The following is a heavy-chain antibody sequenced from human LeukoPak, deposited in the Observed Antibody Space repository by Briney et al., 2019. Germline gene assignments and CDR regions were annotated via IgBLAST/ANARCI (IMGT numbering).Heavy chain of an antibody. CDR2: IIPIFGTG. V-gene: IGHV1-69*05. Sequence: ASVKLSCKASGGTFSSYGISWVRQAPGQGLEWMGGIIPIFGTGNYAQKFQGRVTITTDESTSTAHMELSSLRSEDTAVYYCARGGDPYCSNGVCYGYFRHWGQGTLVTVSS. J-gene: IGHJ1*01. CDR1: GGTFSSYG. CDR3: ARGGDPYCSNGVCYGYFRH. D-gene: IGHD2-8*01.